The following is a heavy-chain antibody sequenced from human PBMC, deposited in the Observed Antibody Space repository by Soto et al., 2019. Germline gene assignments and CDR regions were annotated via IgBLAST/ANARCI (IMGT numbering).Heavy chain of an antibody. D-gene: IGHD1-26*01. V-gene: IGHV3-33*06. J-gene: IGHJ6*02. CDR2: IWYDGSNK. Sequence: QVQLVESGGGVVQPGRSLRLSCAASGFTFSSYGMHWVRQAPGKGLEWVAVIWYDGSNKYYADSVKGRFTISRDNSKNTLYLQMNSLRAEDTAVYYCAKDRGGSYLLGMDVWGQGTTVTVSS. CDR3: AKDRGGSYLLGMDV. CDR1: GFTFSSYG.